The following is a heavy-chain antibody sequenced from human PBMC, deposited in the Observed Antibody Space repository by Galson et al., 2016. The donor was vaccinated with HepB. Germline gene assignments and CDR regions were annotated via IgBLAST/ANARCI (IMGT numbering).Heavy chain of an antibody. CDR2: ISFDGSI. D-gene: IGHD6-25*01. J-gene: IGHJ4*02. CDR1: TFTLSNSI. V-gene: IGHV3-30*04. Sequence: SLRLSCAASTFTLSNSIIHWVRQASGKGLEWVSAISFDGSIYYADSVEGRFTISRDTSNNFIYLQMNSVRGEDTAVYYCAREGVTSGRAGYFDSWGQGTLVTVSS. CDR3: AREGVTSGRAGYFDS.